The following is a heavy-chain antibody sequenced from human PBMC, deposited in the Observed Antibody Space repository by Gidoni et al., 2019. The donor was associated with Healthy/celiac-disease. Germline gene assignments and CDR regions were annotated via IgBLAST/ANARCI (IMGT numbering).Heavy chain of an antibody. CDR3: ARWAVTTVTFDP. CDR1: GGSTSSGGYS. Sequence: QLQLQESGSGLVKPSQTLSLPCAVSGGSTSSGGYSWSWIRQPPVKGLEWIGYTYHSGSTSYNPSLKSRVTISVDRSKNQFSLKLSSVTAADTAVYYCARWAVTTVTFDPWGQGTLVTVSS. CDR2: TYHSGST. V-gene: IGHV4-30-2*01. D-gene: IGHD4-17*01. J-gene: IGHJ5*02.